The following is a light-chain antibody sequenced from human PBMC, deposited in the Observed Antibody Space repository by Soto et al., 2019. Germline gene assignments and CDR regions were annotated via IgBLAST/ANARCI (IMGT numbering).Light chain of an antibody. CDR3: HQYNDYWS. V-gene: IGKV1-5*03. CDR2: LAS. Sequence: DIQMTQSPSTMSASVGDRVTITCRARQSINIWLAWYQQKPGRAPKLLMYLASTIAIGVPSRFSGSGSGTDFTLTISSLQPDDFANYYCHQYNDYWSVGQGTRV. CDR1: QSINIW. J-gene: IGKJ1*01.